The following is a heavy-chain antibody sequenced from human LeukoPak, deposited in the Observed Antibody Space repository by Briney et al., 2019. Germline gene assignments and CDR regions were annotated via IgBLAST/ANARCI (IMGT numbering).Heavy chain of an antibody. V-gene: IGHV1-69*13. D-gene: IGHD1-26*01. CDR1: GGTFSSYA. CDR3: AREMGATLDY. J-gene: IGHJ4*02. Sequence: AASVKVSCKASGGTFSSYAISWVRQAPGQGLEWMGGIIPIFGTANYAQKFQGRVTITADESTSTAYMELSSLRSEDTAVYYCAREMGATLDYWGQGTLVTVSS. CDR2: IIPIFGTA.